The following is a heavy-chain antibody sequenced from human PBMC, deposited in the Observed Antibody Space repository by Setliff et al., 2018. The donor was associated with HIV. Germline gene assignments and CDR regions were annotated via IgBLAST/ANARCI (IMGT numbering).Heavy chain of an antibody. CDR1: GASDISYIW. V-gene: IGHV4-4*02. CDR3: ARRAGSDYFTRFDY. Sequence: PSETLSLTCAVSGASDISYIWWSWVRQSPGKGLEWIGEINHSGSTNYNPSLKSRVTILGDTSKNQFSLKLSSVTAADTAVYYCARRAGSDYFTRFDYWGQGTLVTVSS. CDR2: INHSGST. D-gene: IGHD3-10*01. J-gene: IGHJ4*02.